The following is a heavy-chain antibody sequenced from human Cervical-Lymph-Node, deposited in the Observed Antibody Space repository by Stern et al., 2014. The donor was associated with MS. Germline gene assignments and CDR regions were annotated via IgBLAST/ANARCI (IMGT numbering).Heavy chain of an antibody. CDR1: GYTFTSHY. CDR3: ARDVARKYYFDY. D-gene: IGHD2-21*01. V-gene: IGHV1-46*01. CDR2: INPNTGSS. J-gene: IGHJ4*02. Sequence: VQLVESGPEVKKPGASVRVSCKASGYTFTSHYMHWVRQAPGQGLEWMGLINPNTGSSIYAQRVQGRVAMTSDTSSTTVYLELSSLTSEETALYFCARDVARKYYFDYWGQGTLVTVSS.